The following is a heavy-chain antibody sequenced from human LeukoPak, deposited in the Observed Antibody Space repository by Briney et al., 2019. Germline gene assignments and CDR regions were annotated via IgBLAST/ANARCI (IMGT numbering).Heavy chain of an antibody. D-gene: IGHD3/OR15-3a*01. CDR1: GFTFSSYE. V-gene: IGHV3-48*03. CDR3: AREPWTADAFEI. J-gene: IGHJ3*02. CDR2: ISSSGSTI. Sequence: PGGSVRLICAASGFTFSSYEMNWVRQAPGKGLEWVSYISSSGSTIYYADSVKGRFTISRDNAKNSLYLQMNSLRAEDTAVYYCAREPWTADAFEICGQGTMVTVSS.